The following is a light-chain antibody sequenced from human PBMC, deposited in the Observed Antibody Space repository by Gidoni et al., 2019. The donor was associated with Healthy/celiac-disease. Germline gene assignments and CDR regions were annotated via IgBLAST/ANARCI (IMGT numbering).Light chain of an antibody. V-gene: IGKV3-11*01. J-gene: IGKJ4*01. CDR2: YAS. CDR3: QQRSNWPLT. CDR1: QSVSSY. Sequence: EIVLTQSPATRSSSPGRRATRSCRASQSVSSYLAWYQQKPGQAPRLLIYYASNRATGIPARFSGSGSGTDFTLTISSLEPEDFAVYYCQQRSNWPLTFGGGTKVEIK.